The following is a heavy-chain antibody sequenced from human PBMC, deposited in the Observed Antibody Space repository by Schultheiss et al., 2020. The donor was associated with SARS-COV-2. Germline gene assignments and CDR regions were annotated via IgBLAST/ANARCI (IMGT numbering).Heavy chain of an antibody. CDR1: LGSISITTYY. CDR2: IYYTGNT. D-gene: IGHD3-3*01. V-gene: IGHV4-39*01. CDR3: ARVFRGLRFLEWLIEKPFDP. Sequence: SETLSLTCTVSLGSISITTYYWGWVRQPPGKGLEWIGSIYYTGNTYYNPSLRSRVTISADTSKNQFSLKMTSVTAADTAVYYCARVFRGLRFLEWLIEKPFDPWGQGTLVTVSS. J-gene: IGHJ5*02.